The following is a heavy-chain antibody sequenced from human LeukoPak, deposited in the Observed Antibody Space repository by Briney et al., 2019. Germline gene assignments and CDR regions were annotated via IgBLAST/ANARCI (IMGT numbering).Heavy chain of an antibody. V-gene: IGHV3-74*01. D-gene: IGHD5-12*01. CDR2: ISSDGSST. Sequence: GGSLRLSCAASGFSLSSKWMHWVRQAPGKGLVWVSRISSDGSSTHYADSVKGRFTISRDTSKNTLYLQMNSLRAEDTAVYYCAPLAATTDYWGQGTLVTVSS. CDR1: GFSLSSKW. J-gene: IGHJ4*02. CDR3: APLAATTDY.